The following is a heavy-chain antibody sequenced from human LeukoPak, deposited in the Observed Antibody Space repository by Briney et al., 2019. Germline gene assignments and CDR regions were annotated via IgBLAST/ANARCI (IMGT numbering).Heavy chain of an antibody. CDR1: GFTFSSYA. CDR2: ISGSGGST. Sequence: GGSLRLSCAASGFTFSSYAMSWVRQAPGKGLEWVSAISGSGGSTCYADSVKGRFTISRDNSKNTLYLQMNSLRAEDTAVYYCASNGDHDYYYYGMGVWGQGTTVTVSS. J-gene: IGHJ6*02. V-gene: IGHV3-23*01. D-gene: IGHD4-17*01. CDR3: ASNGDHDYYYYGMGV.